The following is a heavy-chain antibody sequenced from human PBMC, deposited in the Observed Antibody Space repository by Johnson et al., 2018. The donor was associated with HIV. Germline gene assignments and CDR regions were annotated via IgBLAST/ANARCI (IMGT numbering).Heavy chain of an antibody. D-gene: IGHD5-24*01. CDR2: ISYDGSNT. J-gene: IGHJ3*02. V-gene: IGHV3-30*04. CDR3: ARACRYGYTCDVYDI. Sequence: QEQLVESGGGVVQPGRSLRLSCAASGFTFNSYTLHWVRQAPGKGLEWVAVISYDGSNTYYADSVKGRFTISRDNSKNTLYLQMNRLRAEDTAVYHCARACRYGYTCDVYDIWGQGTMVTVSS. CDR1: GFTFNSYT.